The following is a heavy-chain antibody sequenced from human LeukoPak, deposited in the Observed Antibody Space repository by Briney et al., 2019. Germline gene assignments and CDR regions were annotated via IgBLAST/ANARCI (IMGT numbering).Heavy chain of an antibody. D-gene: IGHD6-13*01. CDR3: ARDWQLDF. CDR1: GFTFSSYA. CDR2: ISYDETSK. J-gene: IGHJ4*02. Sequence: PGSSLRLSCAASGFTFSSYAMHWVRQAPGRGLECLALISYDETSKYYADSVKGRFTISRDNSKNTLYLQMDSLRAEDTAVYYCARDWQLDFWGQGTLVTVSS. V-gene: IGHV3-30-3*01.